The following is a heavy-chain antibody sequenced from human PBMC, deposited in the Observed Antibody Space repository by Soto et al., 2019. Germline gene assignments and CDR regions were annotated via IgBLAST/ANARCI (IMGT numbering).Heavy chain of an antibody. CDR1: GFTFSSYS. CDR2: ISSSSSYI. CDR3: ARRLRYFDWLPSGYHYYGMDV. V-gene: IGHV3-21*01. J-gene: IGHJ6*02. D-gene: IGHD3-9*01. Sequence: EVQLVESGGGLVKPGGSLRLSCAASGFTFSSYSMNWVRQAPGKGLEWVSSISSSSSYIYYADSVKGRFTISRDNAKNSLYLQMNSLRAEDTAVYYCARRLRYFDWLPSGYHYYGMDVWGQGTTVTVS.